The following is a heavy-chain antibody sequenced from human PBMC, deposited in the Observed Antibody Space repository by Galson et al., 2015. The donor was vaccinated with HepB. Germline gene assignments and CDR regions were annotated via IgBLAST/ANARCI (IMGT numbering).Heavy chain of an antibody. J-gene: IGHJ2*01. D-gene: IGHD3-22*01. CDR3: ARERVSSGYVVYFDL. CDR1: GFTFSNYA. CDR2: LTGNGGTT. Sequence: SLRVSCEASGFTFSNYAMHWVRQAPGKGPEYVSALTGNGGTTHYAHSVQGRFTISGDISRNTMYLKPDSLRPEDMAVYYCARERVSSGYVVYFDLWGRGTPVIVSS. V-gene: IGHV3-64*01.